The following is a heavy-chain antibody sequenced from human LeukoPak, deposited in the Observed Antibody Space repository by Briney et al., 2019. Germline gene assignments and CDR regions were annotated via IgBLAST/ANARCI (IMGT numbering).Heavy chain of an antibody. J-gene: IGHJ6*02. CDR1: GLTGSHNY. CDR3: ARVLSQYNWNMPGYYGMDV. CDR2: IHTSGDT. Sequence: GGSLRLSCAASGLTGSHNYVSWVRQAPGKGLEWVSAIHTSGDTCYADSVKGRFTISRDNSKNTLYLQMNSLRAEDTAVYYCARVLSQYNWNMPGYYGMDVWGQGTTVTVSS. D-gene: IGHD1/OR15-1a*01. V-gene: IGHV3-66*03.